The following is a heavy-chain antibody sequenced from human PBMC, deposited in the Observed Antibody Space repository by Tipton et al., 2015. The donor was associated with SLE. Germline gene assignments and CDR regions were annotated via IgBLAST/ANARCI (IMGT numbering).Heavy chain of an antibody. Sequence: TLSLTCAVAGYSINNGYYWGWVRQPPGKGLEWIGSIDHSGNTYYKSSLKSRVTISVDTSKNQFSLKLSSVTAADTAVYYCARGVHILTGYSSWDAFDIWGQGTMVSVSS. CDR1: GYSINNGYY. D-gene: IGHD3-9*01. J-gene: IGHJ3*02. V-gene: IGHV4-38-2*01. CDR3: ARGVHILTGYSSWDAFDI. CDR2: IDHSGNT.